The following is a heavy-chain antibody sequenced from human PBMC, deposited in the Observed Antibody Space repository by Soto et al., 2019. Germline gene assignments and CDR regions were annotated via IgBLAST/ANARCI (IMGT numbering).Heavy chain of an antibody. V-gene: IGHV1-3*01. D-gene: IGHD3-9*01. Sequence: WASVKVSGKTSGYSFTKYGLHWVRQAPGQRLEWMGWINPGNGDTKYSQKFQGRVTITRDTSATTAYMELRSLRSDDTAVYYSASLIKYYHILIGSRPPELGMDLWGPGTPVTVPS. CDR3: ASLIKYYHILIGSRPPELGMDL. CDR2: INPGNGDT. CDR1: GYSFTKYG. J-gene: IGHJ6*02.